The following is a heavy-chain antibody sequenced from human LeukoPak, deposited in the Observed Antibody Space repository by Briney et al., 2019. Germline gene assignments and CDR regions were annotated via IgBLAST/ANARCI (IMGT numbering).Heavy chain of an antibody. V-gene: IGHV4-39*01. Sequence: SETLSLTCTVSGGSISSYSYHWGWIRQPPGKGLEWIGSIYYSGSMYYNPSLKSRVTISVDTSKNQFSLKLSSVTAADTAVYYCARPSTKYSSSSGYFQYWGQGTLVTVSS. CDR3: ARPSTKYSSSSGYFQY. CDR2: IYYSGSM. J-gene: IGHJ1*01. D-gene: IGHD6-6*01. CDR1: GGSISSYSYH.